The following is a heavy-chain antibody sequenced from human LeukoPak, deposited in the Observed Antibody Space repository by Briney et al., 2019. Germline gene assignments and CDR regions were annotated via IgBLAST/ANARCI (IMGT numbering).Heavy chain of an antibody. CDR3: ARVAGRHYYYGMDV. CDR1: GFTFSRYS. V-gene: IGHV3-21*01. J-gene: IGHJ6*02. Sequence: RGSLRLSCAVPGFTFSRYSMNWVRQAPGKGLEWVSSISSSSNYIHYIDSVKGRFTISRDNAKDSLSLQMNSLRAEDTAVYYCARVAGRHYYYGMDVWGQGTTVTVSS. CDR2: ISSSSNYI. D-gene: IGHD6-13*01.